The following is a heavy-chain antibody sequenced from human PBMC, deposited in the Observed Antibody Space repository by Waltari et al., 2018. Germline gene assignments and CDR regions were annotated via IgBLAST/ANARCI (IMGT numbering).Heavy chain of an antibody. CDR2: IIPILGIA. CDR1: GGPFSSYT. D-gene: IGHD3-16*01. J-gene: IGHJ4*02. Sequence: QVQLVQSGAEVKKPGSSVKVSCKASGGPFSSYTISWVRQAPGQGLEWMGRIIPILGIANYAQKFQGRVTITADKSTSTAYMELSSLRSEDTAVYYCASASPQGDQIDYWGQGTLVTVSS. V-gene: IGHV1-69*02. CDR3: ASASPQGDQIDY.